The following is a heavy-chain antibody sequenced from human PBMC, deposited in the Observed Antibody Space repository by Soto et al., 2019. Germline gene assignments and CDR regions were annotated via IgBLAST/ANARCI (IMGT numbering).Heavy chain of an antibody. Sequence: QVQLVQSGTEVKKPGASVKVSCKASGYTFTSYGIHWVRQAPGQRLEWMGWINAANGDTKYSPKFQGRVTITRDTSAGTAYMELSSLRSEDTAVYYCVRRHVSGTGIDWFDPWGQGTLVTVSS. D-gene: IGHD1-1*01. CDR3: VRRHVSGTGIDWFDP. V-gene: IGHV1-3*01. CDR1: GYTFTSYG. J-gene: IGHJ5*02. CDR2: INAANGDT.